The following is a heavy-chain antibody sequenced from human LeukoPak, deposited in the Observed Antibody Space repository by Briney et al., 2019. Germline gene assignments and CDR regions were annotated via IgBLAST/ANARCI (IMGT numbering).Heavy chain of an antibody. J-gene: IGHJ4*02. CDR3: ARGGTGSENDY. V-gene: IGHV3-21*01. CDR2: ITTRSDYT. D-gene: IGHD3-9*01. Sequence: TSGGSLRLSCAASGFTFDSYSMTWVRQAPGKGLEWISSITTRSDYTYYTDSVEGRFTISRDDAKNSLYLQMNSLRVEDTAVYYCARGGTGSENDYWGQGILVTVSS. CDR1: GFTFDSYS.